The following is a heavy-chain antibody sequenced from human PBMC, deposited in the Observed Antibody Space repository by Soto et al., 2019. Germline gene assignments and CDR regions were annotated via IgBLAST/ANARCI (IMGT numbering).Heavy chain of an antibody. Sequence: GGSLRISCAASGFTFSSYAMSWVRQAPGKGLEWVSAISGSGGSTYYADSVKGRFTISRDNSKNTLYLQMNSLRAEDTAVYYCSKNSRLGELWDYFDYSGHRTLLTVSS. CDR1: GFTFSSYA. J-gene: IGHJ4*01. CDR3: SKNSRLGELWDYFDY. V-gene: IGHV3-23*01. D-gene: IGHD3-16*01. CDR2: ISGSGGST.